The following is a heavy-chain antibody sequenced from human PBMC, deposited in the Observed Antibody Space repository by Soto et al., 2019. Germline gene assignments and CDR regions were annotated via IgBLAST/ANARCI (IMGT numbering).Heavy chain of an antibody. Sequence: GGSLRLSCAASGFTFNNYWMHWVRQAPGKGLVWVSRINDQGSSPSYADSVKGRFTISRDNAKNTLYLQMNSLRAEDTAVYYCARSRVLRYFGSLGYWGQGTLVTVSS. CDR1: GFTFNNYW. V-gene: IGHV3-74*01. CDR2: INDQGSSP. CDR3: ARSRVLRYFGSLGY. D-gene: IGHD3-9*01. J-gene: IGHJ4*02.